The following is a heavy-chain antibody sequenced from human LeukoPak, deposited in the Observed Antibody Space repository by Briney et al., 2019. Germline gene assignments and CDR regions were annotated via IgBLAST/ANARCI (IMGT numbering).Heavy chain of an antibody. J-gene: IGHJ4*02. D-gene: IGHD3-3*01. CDR2: IYYTGTT. CDR3: ARTGIWSGYYTFDY. V-gene: IGHV4-59*01. CDR1: GGSISRYY. Sequence: SETLSLTCTVSGGSISRYYWRWIRQPPGEGLEWIGYIYYTGTTNYNPSLKNRVTMSVDTSKNQFSLKLSSVTTADTAVDYCARTGIWSGYYTFDYWGQGSLVTVSS.